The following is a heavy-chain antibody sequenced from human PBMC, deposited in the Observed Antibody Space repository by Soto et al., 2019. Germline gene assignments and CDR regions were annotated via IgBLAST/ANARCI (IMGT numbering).Heavy chain of an antibody. CDR3: ARDGSGVDTAMVTDYYYYMDV. J-gene: IGHJ6*03. CDR2: INAGNGNT. CDR1: GYTFTSYA. D-gene: IGHD5-18*01. V-gene: IGHV1-3*01. Sequence: ASVKVSCKASGYTFTSYAMHWVRQAPGQRLEWMGWINAGNGNTKYSQKFQGRVTITRDTSASTAYMELSSLRSEDTAVYYCARDGSGVDTAMVTDYYYYMDVWGKGTTVTVSS.